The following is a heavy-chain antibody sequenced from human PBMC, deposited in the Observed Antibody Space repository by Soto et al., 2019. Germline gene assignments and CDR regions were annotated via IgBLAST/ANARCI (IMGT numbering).Heavy chain of an antibody. D-gene: IGHD5-12*01. Sequence: EVQLVESGGGLVKPGGSLRLSCAASGFTFSSYSMNWVRQAPGKGLEWVSSISSSSSYIYYADSVKGRFTISRDNAKNSLYLQMNSLRAEDTAVYYCARAVSNYSGYDFDYWGQGTLVTVSS. V-gene: IGHV3-21*01. CDR1: GFTFSSYS. CDR2: ISSSSSYI. CDR3: ARAVSNYSGYDFDY. J-gene: IGHJ4*02.